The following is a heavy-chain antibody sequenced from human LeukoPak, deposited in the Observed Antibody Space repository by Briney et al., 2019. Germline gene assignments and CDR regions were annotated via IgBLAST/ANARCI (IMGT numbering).Heavy chain of an antibody. CDR1: GFTFSSYSM. J-gene: IGHJ4*02. Sequence: GSLRLSCAASGFTFSSYSMNWVRQAPGKGLEWIGEIFHTGSTNYNPSLKSRVTISVDKSKNQFSLKLSSVTAADTAVYYCARLTRGSSVWFFDYWGQGTLVTVSS. CDR3: ARLTRGSSVWFFDY. D-gene: IGHD6-19*01. V-gene: IGHV4-4*02. CDR2: IFHTGST.